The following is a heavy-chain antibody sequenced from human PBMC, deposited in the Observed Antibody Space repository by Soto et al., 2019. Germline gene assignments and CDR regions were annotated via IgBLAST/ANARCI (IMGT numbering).Heavy chain of an antibody. CDR1: GYAFTTYG. CDR2: ISAHNGNT. Sequence: QVHLVQSGAEVKKPGASVKVSCQGSGYAFTTYGITWVRQAPGRGLEWMAWISAHNGNTNYAQKLQGRVTVTRDTSTSTAYMEVRSLRYDDMAVYYCAGGRYGDYWGQGALVTVSS. D-gene: IGHD1-1*01. V-gene: IGHV1-18*03. CDR3: AGGRYGDY. J-gene: IGHJ4*02.